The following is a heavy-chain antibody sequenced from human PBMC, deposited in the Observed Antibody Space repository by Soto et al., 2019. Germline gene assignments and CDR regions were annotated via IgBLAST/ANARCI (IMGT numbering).Heavy chain of an antibody. CDR1: GFTFDDYA. CDR3: AKGRPGYCSGGSCYTDYTFDY. J-gene: IGHJ4*02. D-gene: IGHD2-15*01. CDR2: ISWNSGSI. V-gene: IGHV3-9*01. Sequence: GGSLRLSCAASGFTFDDYAMHWVRQAPGKGLEWVSGISWNSGSIGYADSVKGRFTISRDNAKNSLYLQMNSLRAEDTALYYCAKGRPGYCSGGSCYTDYTFDYWGQGTLVTVSS.